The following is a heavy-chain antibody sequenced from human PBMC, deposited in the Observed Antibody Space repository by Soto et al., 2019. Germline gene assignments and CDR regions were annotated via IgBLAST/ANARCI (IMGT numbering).Heavy chain of an antibody. CDR3: VVVPAAPLRLLEWFYYYYGMDV. CDR2: IYWNDDK. CDR1: GFSLSTSGVG. Sequence: SGPTLVNPTQTLTLTCTFSGFSLSTSGVGVGWIRQPPGKALEWLALIYWNDDKRYSPSLKSRLTITKDTSKNQVVLTLTNMDPVDTATYYCVVVPAAPLRLLEWFYYYYGMDVWGQGTTVTVSS. D-gene: IGHD3-3*01. V-gene: IGHV2-5*01. J-gene: IGHJ6*02.